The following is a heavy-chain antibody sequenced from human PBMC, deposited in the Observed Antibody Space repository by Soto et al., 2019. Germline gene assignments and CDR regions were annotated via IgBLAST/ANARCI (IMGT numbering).Heavy chain of an antibody. J-gene: IGHJ3*02. V-gene: IGHV1-8*01. CDR3: ARGINYYDSGDDAFDI. D-gene: IGHD3-10*01. Sequence: QVQLVQSGAEVKKPGASVKVSCKASGYTFTSYDINWVRQATGHGLEWMGWMNPNSGNTGYAQKFQGRVTMTRNTSMSTAYMELSSLRSEDTAVYYCARGINYYDSGDDAFDIWGQGTMVTLSS. CDR1: GYTFTSYD. CDR2: MNPNSGNT.